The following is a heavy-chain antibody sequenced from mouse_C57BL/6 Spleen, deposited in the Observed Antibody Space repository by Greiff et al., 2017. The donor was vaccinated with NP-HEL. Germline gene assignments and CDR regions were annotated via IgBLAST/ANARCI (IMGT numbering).Heavy chain of an antibody. V-gene: IGHV1-52*01. J-gene: IGHJ4*01. CDR3: ARGYYGNHYAMDY. D-gene: IGHD2-1*01. CDR1: GYTFTSYW. CDR2: IDPSDSET. Sequence: QVHVKQPGAELVRPGSSVKLSCKASGYTFTSYWMHWVKQRPIQGLEWIGNIDPSDSETHYNQKFKDKATLTVDKSSSTAYMQLSSLTSEDSAVYYCARGYYGNHYAMDYWGQGTSVTVSS.